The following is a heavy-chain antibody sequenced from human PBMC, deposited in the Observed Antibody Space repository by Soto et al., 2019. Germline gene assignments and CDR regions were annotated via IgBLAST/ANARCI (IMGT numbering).Heavy chain of an antibody. CDR2: IIPIFGTA. V-gene: IGHV1-69*12. D-gene: IGHD2-2*01. Sequence: QVQLVQSGAEVKKPGSSVKVSCKASGGTFSSYAISWVRQAPGQGLEWMGGIIPIFGTANYAQKFQGRVTITADEATSTAYMELSSMRSEDTAVYDHATQGLPYYYYYGMDVWGQGTTVTVSS. CDR1: GGTFSSYA. J-gene: IGHJ6*02. CDR3: ATQGLPYYYYYGMDV.